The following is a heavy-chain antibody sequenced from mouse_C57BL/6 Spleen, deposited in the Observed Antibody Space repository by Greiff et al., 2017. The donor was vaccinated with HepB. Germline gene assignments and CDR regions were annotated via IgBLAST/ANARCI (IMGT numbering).Heavy chain of an antibody. CDR1: GYAFTNYL. Sequence: VQLQQSGAELVRPGTSVKVSCKASGYAFTNYLIEWVKQRPGQGLEWIGVINPGSGGTNYNEKFKGKATLTADKSSSTAYMQLSSLTSEDSAVYFCAREYYWYFDVWGTGTTVTVSS. V-gene: IGHV1-54*01. D-gene: IGHD2-10*02. CDR2: INPGSGGT. J-gene: IGHJ1*03. CDR3: AREYYWYFDV.